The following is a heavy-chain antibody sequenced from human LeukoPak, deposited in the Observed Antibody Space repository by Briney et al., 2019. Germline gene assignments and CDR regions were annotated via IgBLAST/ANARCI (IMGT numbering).Heavy chain of an antibody. D-gene: IGHD6-19*01. J-gene: IGHJ5*02. Sequence: GASVKVSCKASGYTFTGYYMHWVRQAPGQGLEWMGWINPNSGATNYAQKFQGRVTMTRDTSISTAYMELSRLRSDDTAVYYCARAVAGTHWVFDPWGQGTLVTVSS. CDR3: ARAVAGTHWVFDP. CDR2: INPNSGAT. CDR1: GYTFTGYY. V-gene: IGHV1-2*02.